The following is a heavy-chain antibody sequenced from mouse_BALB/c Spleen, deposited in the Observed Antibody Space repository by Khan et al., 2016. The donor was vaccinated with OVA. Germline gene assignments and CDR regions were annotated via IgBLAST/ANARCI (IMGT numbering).Heavy chain of an antibody. CDR1: GYTFSSYW. D-gene: IGHD2-2*01. V-gene: IGHV1-9*01. CDR3: ARGGYGGFAF. Sequence: QVQLKQSGGDLMKPGASVKISCKATGYTFSSYWIEWVKQRPGHGLEWIGQIFPGSVSITYNEKFKGKATITADTSSNTAYMQLSSLTSEDSAVYYCARGGYGGFAFWGQGTLVTVSA. CDR2: IFPGSVSI. J-gene: IGHJ3*01.